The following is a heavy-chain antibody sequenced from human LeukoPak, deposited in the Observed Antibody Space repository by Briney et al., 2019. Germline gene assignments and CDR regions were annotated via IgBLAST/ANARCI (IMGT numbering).Heavy chain of an antibody. V-gene: IGHV4-59*01. CDR2: IYYSGST. Sequence: SETLSLTCTVSGGSISSYYWSWIRQPPGKGLEWIGYIYYSGSTNDNPSLKSRVTISVDTSKNQFSLKLSSVTAADTAVYYCARMIPNYDILTGTFDYWGQGTLVTVSS. D-gene: IGHD3-9*01. CDR1: GGSISSYY. J-gene: IGHJ4*02. CDR3: ARMIPNYDILTGTFDY.